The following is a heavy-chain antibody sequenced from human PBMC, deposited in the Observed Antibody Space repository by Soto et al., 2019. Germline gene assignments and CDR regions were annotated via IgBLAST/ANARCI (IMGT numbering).Heavy chain of an antibody. Sequence: PGGSLRLSCAASGFTFSNYGMNWVRQAPGKGLEWISFITDSSRSIYYADSVKGRFTISRDNAKSTLYLQMNGLRADDTAIYFCARPLYTHYCSETSCLFDYWGQGTLVTVSS. CDR3: ARPLYTHYCSETSCLFDY. CDR1: GFTFSNYG. D-gene: IGHD2-2*01. CDR2: ITDSSRSI. V-gene: IGHV3-48*01. J-gene: IGHJ4*02.